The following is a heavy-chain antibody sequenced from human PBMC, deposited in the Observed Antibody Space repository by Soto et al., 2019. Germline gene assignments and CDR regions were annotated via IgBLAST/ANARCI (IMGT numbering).Heavy chain of an antibody. Sequence: ASVKVSFKPSGWTFPSYAMHWVRQDPGQRLEWMGWINPGNGNTKYSQKFQGRVTITRDTSASTAYMELSSLRSEDTAVYYCARWRLGITEEYAFDIWGQGTMVTVSS. CDR2: INPGNGNT. CDR1: GWTFPSYA. J-gene: IGHJ3*02. V-gene: IGHV1-3*01. D-gene: IGHD7-27*01. CDR3: ARWRLGITEEYAFDI.